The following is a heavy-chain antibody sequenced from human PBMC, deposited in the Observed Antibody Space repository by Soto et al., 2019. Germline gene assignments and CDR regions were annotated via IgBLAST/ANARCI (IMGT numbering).Heavy chain of an antibody. CDR1: GGSISSISCY. Sequence: PSQTLCLTCTVSGGSISSISCYRGCIRQPPGKGLEWIGSIYYSGSTYYNPSLKSRVTISVDTSKNQFSLKLSFVTAADTAVYYCARGGSLYWYFDLWGRGTLVTVSS. J-gene: IGHJ2*01. D-gene: IGHD1-26*01. CDR3: ARGGSLYWYFDL. V-gene: IGHV4-39*01. CDR2: IYYSGST.